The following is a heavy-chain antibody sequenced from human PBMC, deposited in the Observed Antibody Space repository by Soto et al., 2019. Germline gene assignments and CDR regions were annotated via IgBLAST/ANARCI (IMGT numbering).Heavy chain of an antibody. D-gene: IGHD1-1*01. J-gene: IGHJ4*02. V-gene: IGHV3-53*01. CDR1: GFDVTTNC. Sequence: PGGSLRLSCVGSGFDVTTNCMRWVRQAPGKGLECVSIVCTGGATHYADSVKGRSTISRDSSKNTVHLQMNNVRAEDTAVYYCVRDKRTISGIFPGYWGQGTQVTVSS. CDR3: VRDKRTISGIFPGY. CDR2: VCTGGAT.